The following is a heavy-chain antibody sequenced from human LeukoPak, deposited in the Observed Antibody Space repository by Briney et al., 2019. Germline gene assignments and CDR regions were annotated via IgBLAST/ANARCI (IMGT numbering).Heavy chain of an antibody. V-gene: IGHV3-74*01. CDR3: ARGTVIAPGIDY. CDR1: GFTFSTYA. J-gene: IGHJ4*02. Sequence: GGSLRLSCAASGFTFSTYAMSWVRQAPGKGLVWVSNINGDGSKTFYADSVKGRFTISRDNAKNTVYLQMNSLTVEDTAVYYCARGTVIAPGIDYWGQGTLVTASS. CDR2: INGDGSKT. D-gene: IGHD6-13*01.